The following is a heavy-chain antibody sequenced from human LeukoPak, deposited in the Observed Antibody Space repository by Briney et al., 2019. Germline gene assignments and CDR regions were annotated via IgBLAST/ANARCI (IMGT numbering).Heavy chain of an antibody. CDR1: GFTFSSFG. D-gene: IGHD1-7*01. CDR3: VRGVGVSRFNYLDP. J-gene: IGHJ5*02. CDR2: IWYDASNK. V-gene: IGHV3-33*01. Sequence: PGGSLRLSCAGSGFTFSSFGMHWVRQAPGKGLEWVAVIWYDASNKYYADSVKGRFTISRDNSKNTLYLQMNSLRDDDTAVYYCVRGVGVSRFNYLDPWGRGTLVIVSS.